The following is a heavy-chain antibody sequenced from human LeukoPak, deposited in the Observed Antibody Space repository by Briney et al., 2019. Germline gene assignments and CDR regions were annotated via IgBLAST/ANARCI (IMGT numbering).Heavy chain of an antibody. V-gene: IGHV1-8*03. CDR1: GYTFTSYD. CDR3: AVYYYDSSGYSDAFDI. D-gene: IGHD3-22*01. CDR2: MNPNSGNT. J-gene: IGHJ3*02. Sequence: ASVKVSCKASGYTFTSYDINWVRQATGQGLEWMGWMNPNSGNTGYAQKFQGRVTITRNTSISTAYMELSSLRSEDTAVYYCAVYYYDSSGYSDAFDIWGQGTMVTVSS.